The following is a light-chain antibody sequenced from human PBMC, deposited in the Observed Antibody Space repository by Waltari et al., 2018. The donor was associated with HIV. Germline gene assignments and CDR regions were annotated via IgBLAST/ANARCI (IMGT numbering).Light chain of an antibody. CDR3: CSYAGSYTYV. CDR1: SSDVGAYNY. V-gene: IGLV2-11*01. CDR2: DVN. J-gene: IGLJ1*01. Sequence: QSALTQPRSVSGSPGQSVTISCTGTSSDVGAYNYVSWYQQHPGKAPKLMIYDVNKRPYGGPDRFSGSKSGNTASLTISGLQAEDEADYYCCSYAGSYTYVFGTGTKVTVL.